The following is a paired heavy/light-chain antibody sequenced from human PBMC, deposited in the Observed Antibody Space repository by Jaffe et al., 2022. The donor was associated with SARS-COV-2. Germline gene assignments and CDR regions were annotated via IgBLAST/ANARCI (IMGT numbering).Light chain of an antibody. V-gene: IGKV4-1*01. CDR2: WAS. CDR3: QQYYFIPWT. J-gene: IGKJ1*01. Sequence: DIVMTQSPDSLAVSLGERATINCKSSQSVLFNSNSKNYLAWYQQKPGQPPKLLIYWASTREFGVPDRFSGSGSGTDFTLTISSLQAEDVAVYYCQQYYFIPWTFGQGTKVEIK. CDR1: QSVLFNSNSKNY.
Heavy chain of an antibody. Sequence: EEQLVEAGGGSVQPGGSLRLSCAASGFTFNNYWMHWVRQAPGKGLVWVSRISSDGSGTTYADSVKGRFTISRDNAKSTVYLQMSSLRVEDTAVYYCAIWGYGGRGYWGQGTLVTVSS. CDR2: ISSDGSGT. CDR3: AIWGYGGRGY. J-gene: IGHJ4*02. D-gene: IGHD2-15*01. V-gene: IGHV3-74*03. CDR1: GFTFNNYW.